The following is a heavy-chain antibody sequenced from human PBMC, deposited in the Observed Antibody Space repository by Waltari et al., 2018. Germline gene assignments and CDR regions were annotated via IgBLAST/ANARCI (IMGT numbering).Heavy chain of an antibody. Sequence: QVQLQESGPGLVKPSQTLTLTCTVSGDSISSGDYYWTWIRQPPGKGLEWIGYIDYSGSTYYNPPLRSRVTISVDTSKNQFSLKLSSVTAADTAVYYCASGNYYGSGSYYNGGVFDIWGQGTMVTVSS. CDR2: IDYSGST. CDR3: ASGNYYGSGSYYNGGVFDI. CDR1: GDSISSGDYY. J-gene: IGHJ3*02. V-gene: IGHV4-30-4*08. D-gene: IGHD3-10*01.